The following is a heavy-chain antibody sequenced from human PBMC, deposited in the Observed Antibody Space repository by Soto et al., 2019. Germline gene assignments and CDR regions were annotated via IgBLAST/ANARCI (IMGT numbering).Heavy chain of an antibody. CDR3: ARELDGIDV. V-gene: IGHV3-11*05. CDR2: ITSSGCYT. J-gene: IGHJ6*02. Sequence: GGSLRLSCAASGLTFSDYYMSWIRQAPGKGLEWVSYITSSGCYTRYADSVQGRFTISRDNAKNSLYLQMNSLRVEDTAIYYCARELDGIDVWGQGTTVTVSS. CDR1: GLTFSDYY.